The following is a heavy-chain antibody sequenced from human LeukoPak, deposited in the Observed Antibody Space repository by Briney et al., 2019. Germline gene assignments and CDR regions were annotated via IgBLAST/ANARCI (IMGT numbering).Heavy chain of an antibody. CDR1: GGTFSSYT. V-gene: IGHV1-69*02. Sequence: SSVKVSCKASGGTFSSYTISWVRQAPGQGLEWMGRIIPILGIANYAQKFQGRVTITADKSASTAYMELSSLRSEDTAVYYCASTLDYSNYGIDYWGQGTLVTVSS. D-gene: IGHD4-11*01. CDR2: IIPILGIA. CDR3: ASTLDYSNYGIDY. J-gene: IGHJ4*02.